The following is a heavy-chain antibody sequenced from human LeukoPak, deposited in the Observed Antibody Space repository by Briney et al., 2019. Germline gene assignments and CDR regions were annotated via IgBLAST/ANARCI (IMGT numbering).Heavy chain of an antibody. J-gene: IGHJ3*02. Sequence: GGSLRLSCAASGFTFSSYAMSWVRQAPGKGLERVSAISGSGGSTYYADSVKGRCTISRDNSKNTLYLQMNSLRAEDTAVYYCAKDISGYDIHDAFDIWGQGTMVTVSS. CDR1: GFTFSSYA. D-gene: IGHD5-12*01. CDR2: ISGSGGST. V-gene: IGHV3-23*01. CDR3: AKDISGYDIHDAFDI.